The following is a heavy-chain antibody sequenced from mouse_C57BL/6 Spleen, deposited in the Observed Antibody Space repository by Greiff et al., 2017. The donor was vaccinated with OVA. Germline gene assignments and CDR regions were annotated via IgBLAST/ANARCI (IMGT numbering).Heavy chain of an antibody. CDR3: AREVTTVVPYFDY. D-gene: IGHD1-1*01. J-gene: IGHJ2*01. CDR1: GFTFSSYA. V-gene: IGHV5-4*01. CDR2: ISDGGSYT. Sequence: EVKLVESGGGLVKPGGSLKLSCAASGFTFSSYAMSWVRQTPEKRLEWVATISDGGSYTYYPDNVKGRFTISRANAKNNLYLQMSHLKSEDTAMYSCAREVTTVVPYFDYWGQGTTLTVSS.